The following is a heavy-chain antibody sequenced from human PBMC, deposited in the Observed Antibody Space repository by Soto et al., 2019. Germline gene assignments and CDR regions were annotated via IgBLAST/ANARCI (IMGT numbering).Heavy chain of an antibody. CDR1: GFTYDDYA. CDR3: AKDMGHGRTFDY. J-gene: IGHJ4*02. Sequence: EVQLVESGGGLVQPGRSLRLSCAASGFTYDDYAMHWVRQAPGKGLEWVSGISWNSGSIGYADSVKGRFTISRDNAKNSLYLQMNSLRAEDTALHYCAKDMGHGRTFDYWGQGTLVTVSS. V-gene: IGHV3-9*01. CDR2: ISWNSGSI.